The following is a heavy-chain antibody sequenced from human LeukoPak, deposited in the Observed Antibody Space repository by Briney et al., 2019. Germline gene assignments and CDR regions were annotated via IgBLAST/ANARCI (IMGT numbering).Heavy chain of an antibody. CDR1: GGSISSYF. CDR2: IYYSGST. CDR3: ARHGGGFGSGTYYNFDY. Sequence: SETLSLTCTVSGGSISSYFWSWIRQPPWKALEWIGYIYYSGSTNYNPSLKSRVTISVDTSMHQFSLKLTSVTAADTAVYYCARHGGGFGSGTYYNFDYWGQGTLVTVSS. J-gene: IGHJ4*02. D-gene: IGHD3-10*01. V-gene: IGHV4-59*08.